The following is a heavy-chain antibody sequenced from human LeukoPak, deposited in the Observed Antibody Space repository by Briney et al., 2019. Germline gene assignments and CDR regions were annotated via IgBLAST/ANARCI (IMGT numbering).Heavy chain of an antibody. CDR2: IIPIFGTA. Sequence: ASVKVSCKASGGTFISYAMSWVRQAPGQGLEWMGGIIPIFGTANYAQKFQGRVTITADESTSTAYMELSSLRSEDTAVYYCAPRTDSSGSSDYWGQGTLVTVSS. CDR1: GGTFISYA. J-gene: IGHJ4*02. V-gene: IGHV1-69*13. D-gene: IGHD3-3*01. CDR3: APRTDSSGSSDY.